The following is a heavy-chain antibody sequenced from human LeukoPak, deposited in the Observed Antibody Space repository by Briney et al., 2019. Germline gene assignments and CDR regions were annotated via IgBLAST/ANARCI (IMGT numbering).Heavy chain of an antibody. J-gene: IGHJ2*01. V-gene: IGHV4-61*02. D-gene: IGHD1-26*01. Sequence: SETLSLTCTVSGGSISSGSYYWSWIRQPAGKGLEWIGRIYTSGSTNYNPSLKSRVTISVDTSKNQFSLKLSSVTAADTAVYYCAREFYGGYRSYWYFDLWGRGTLVTVSS. CDR3: AREFYGGYRSYWYFDL. CDR1: GGSISSGSYY. CDR2: IYTSGST.